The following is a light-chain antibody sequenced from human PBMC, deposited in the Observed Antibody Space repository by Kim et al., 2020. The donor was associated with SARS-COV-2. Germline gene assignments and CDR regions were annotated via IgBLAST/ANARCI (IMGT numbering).Light chain of an antibody. V-gene: IGKV1-8*01. CDR3: QQYYSYPYT. Sequence: AIRMTQSPSSFSASTGDRVTITCRASQDISSYLAWYQRKPGKAPKLLIYAASTLQSGVPSRFSGSGSGTDFTLTISCLQSEDFGTYYCQQYYSYPYTFGQGTKLEI. J-gene: IGKJ2*01. CDR1: QDISSY. CDR2: AAS.